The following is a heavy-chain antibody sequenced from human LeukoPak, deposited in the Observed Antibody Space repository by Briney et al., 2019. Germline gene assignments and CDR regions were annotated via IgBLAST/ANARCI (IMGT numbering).Heavy chain of an antibody. CDR3: ARLPLPSWFDP. J-gene: IGHJ5*02. V-gene: IGHV4-39*01. CDR2: IYYSGST. Sequence: SETLSLTCTVSGGSISNSSYYWGWIRQPPGKGLEWIGSIYYSGSTYYNPSLKSRVTISVDTSKNQFSLKLSSVTAADTAVYYCARLPLPSWFDPWGQGTLVTVSS. CDR1: GGSISNSSYY.